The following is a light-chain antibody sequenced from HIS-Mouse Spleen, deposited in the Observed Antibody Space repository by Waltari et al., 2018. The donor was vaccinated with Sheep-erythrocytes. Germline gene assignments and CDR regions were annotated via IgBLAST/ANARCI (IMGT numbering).Light chain of an antibody. J-gene: IGKJ1*01. Sequence: TQSPSSLSASTGDRVTITCRASQGISSYLAWDQQKPGLAPRLLIYDASSRATGIPDRFSGSGSGTDFTLTISRLEPEDFAVYYCLQHNSYPRTFGQGTKVEIK. CDR1: QGISSY. CDR3: LQHNSYPRT. V-gene: IGKV3D-20*01. CDR2: DAS.